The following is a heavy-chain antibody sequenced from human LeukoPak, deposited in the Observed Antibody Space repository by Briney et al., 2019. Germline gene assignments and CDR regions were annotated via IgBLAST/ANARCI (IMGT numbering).Heavy chain of an antibody. J-gene: IGHJ4*02. Sequence: GESLKISCKGSGFSFTTYWIAWVRQMPGKGLEWMGIIYPGDSDTRYSPSFQGQVTISADKSISTAYLQWSSLKASDTAMYYCARARHPVPLDYWGQGTLVTVSS. D-gene: IGHD1-1*01. CDR1: GFSFTTYW. CDR2: IYPGDSDT. CDR3: ARARHPVPLDY. V-gene: IGHV5-51*01.